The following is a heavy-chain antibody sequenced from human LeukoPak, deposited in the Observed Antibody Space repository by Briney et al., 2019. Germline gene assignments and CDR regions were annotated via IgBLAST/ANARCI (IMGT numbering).Heavy chain of an antibody. V-gene: IGHV4-31*03. CDR1: GGTISSGGYY. J-gene: IGHJ4*02. Sequence: SQTLSLTCTVSGGTISSGGYYWSRLPQDPGKGLVWTGNIYYSESTYYNPSMKSRLTISVDTSKNQFSLKLSSVTAADTAVYYCARGSRGSGSYYATFFDYWGQGTLVTVSS. D-gene: IGHD3-10*01. CDR2: IYYSEST. CDR3: ARGSRGSGSYYATFFDY.